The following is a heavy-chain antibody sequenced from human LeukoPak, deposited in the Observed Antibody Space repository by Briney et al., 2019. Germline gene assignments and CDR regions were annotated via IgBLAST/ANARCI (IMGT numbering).Heavy chain of an antibody. Sequence: GESLKISCKGSGYNFTSYWINWVRQMPGKGLEWMGRIDPSDSYTMYSPSFQGHVTISADKSISTAYLQWSSLKASDSAMYYCARVLGYSYGLNYWGQGTLVTVSS. J-gene: IGHJ4*02. D-gene: IGHD5-18*01. CDR2: IDPSDSYT. CDR3: ARVLGYSYGLNY. CDR1: GYNFTSYW. V-gene: IGHV5-10-1*01.